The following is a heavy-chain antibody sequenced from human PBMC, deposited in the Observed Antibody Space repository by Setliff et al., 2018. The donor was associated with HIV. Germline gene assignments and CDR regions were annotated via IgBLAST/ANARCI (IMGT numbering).Heavy chain of an antibody. D-gene: IGHD6-19*01. CDR1: GYTFTSYA. J-gene: IGHJ6*04. CDR3: ARDGGPGSGWGDYSYYYSMDV. V-gene: IGHV1-3*01. CDR2: INAGYGNT. Sequence: ASVKVSCKASGYTFTSYAIHWVRQAPGQSLEWMGWINAGYGNTKYSQKFQGRVTITTDTSADTAYMELSSLRFEDTAVYYCARDGGPGSGWGDYSYYYSMDVWGKGTTVTVSS.